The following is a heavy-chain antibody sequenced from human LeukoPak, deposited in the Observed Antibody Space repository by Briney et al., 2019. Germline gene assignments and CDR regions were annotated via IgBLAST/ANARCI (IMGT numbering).Heavy chain of an antibody. J-gene: IGHJ3*02. CDR2: ISSSSSYI. D-gene: IGHD2-21*02. CDR1: GFTFSSYS. V-gene: IGHV3-21*01. Sequence: GGSLRLSCAASGFTFSSYSMNWVRQAPGKGLEWVSSISSSSSYIYYADSVKGRFTISRDNAKNSLYLQMNSLRAEDTAVYYYARVFCGGDCSDAFDIWGQGTMVTVSS. CDR3: ARVFCGGDCSDAFDI.